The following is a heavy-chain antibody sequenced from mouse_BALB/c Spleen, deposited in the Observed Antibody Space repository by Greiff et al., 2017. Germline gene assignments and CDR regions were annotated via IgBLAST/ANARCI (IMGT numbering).Heavy chain of an antibody. CDR3: AKQRNGNYVAWFAY. J-gene: IGHJ3*01. CDR2: IWGDGST. Sequence: VQLQESGPGLVAPSQSLSITCTVSGFSLTSYGVSWVRQPPGKGLEWLGVIWGDGSTNYHSALISRLSISKDNSKSQVFLKLNSLQTDDTATYYCAKQRNGNYVAWFAYWGQGTLVTVSA. V-gene: IGHV2-3*01. D-gene: IGHD2-1*01. CDR1: GFSLTSYG.